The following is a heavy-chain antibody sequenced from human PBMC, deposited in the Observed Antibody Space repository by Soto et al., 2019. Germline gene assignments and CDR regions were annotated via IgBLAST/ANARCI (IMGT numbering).Heavy chain of an antibody. D-gene: IGHD2-2*01. CDR1: GGSISSYY. CDR3: ARDVQYCSSTSCPTNWFDP. Sequence: SETLSLTCTVSGGSISSYYWSWIRQPPGKGLEWIGYIYYSGSTYYNPSLKSRVTISVDTSKNQFSLKLSSVTAADTAVYYCARDVQYCSSTSCPTNWFDPWGQGTLVTVSS. CDR2: IYYSGST. J-gene: IGHJ5*02. V-gene: IGHV4-59*12.